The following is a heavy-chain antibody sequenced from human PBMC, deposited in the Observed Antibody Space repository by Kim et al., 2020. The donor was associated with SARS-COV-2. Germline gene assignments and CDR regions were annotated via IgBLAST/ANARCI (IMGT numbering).Heavy chain of an antibody. D-gene: IGHD2-2*01. V-gene: IGHV3-11*06. Sequence: KRRFTISRDNAKNSLYLQMNSLRAEDTAVYYCASLPAASSVSYYYYGMDVWGQGPTVTVTS. J-gene: IGHJ6*02. CDR3: ASLPAASSVSYYYYGMDV.